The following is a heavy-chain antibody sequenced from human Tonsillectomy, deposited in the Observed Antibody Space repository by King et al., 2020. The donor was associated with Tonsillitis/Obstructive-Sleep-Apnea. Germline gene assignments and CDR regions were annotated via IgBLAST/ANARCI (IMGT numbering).Heavy chain of an antibody. Sequence: VQLVESGAEVKKPGASVKVSCKASGYTFTSYGISWVRQAPGQGLEWMGWISAYNGNTNYAQKLQGRVTMTTDTSTSTAYMELRSLRSDDTAVYYCARVHSYCSSTSCLDYWGQATLVTVSS. CDR1: GYTFTSYG. CDR2: ISAYNGNT. J-gene: IGHJ4*02. D-gene: IGHD2-2*01. V-gene: IGHV1-18*01. CDR3: ARVHSYCSSTSCLDY.